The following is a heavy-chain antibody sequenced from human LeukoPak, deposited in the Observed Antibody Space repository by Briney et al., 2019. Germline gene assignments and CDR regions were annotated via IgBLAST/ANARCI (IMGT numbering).Heavy chain of an antibody. J-gene: IGHJ6*03. V-gene: IGHV4-39*01. CDR2: FYYSGST. CDR3: ARQYFGYYYMDV. CDR1: GGSITSSSYY. Sequence: SETLSLTCTVSGGSITSSSYYWGWIRQPPGKGLEWIGSFYYSGSTYYNPSLKSRVTIPVDTSKNQFSLKLSSVTAADTAVYYCARQYFGYYYMDVWGKGTRVTVSS. D-gene: IGHD3-9*01.